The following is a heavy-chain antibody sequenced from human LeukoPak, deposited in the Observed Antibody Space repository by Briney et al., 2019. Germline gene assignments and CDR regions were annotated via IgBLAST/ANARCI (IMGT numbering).Heavy chain of an antibody. Sequence: SETLSLTCIVSGGSISSSSYYWGWIRQPPGKGLEWIGSIYYSGSTYYNPSLKSRVTISVDTSKNQFSLKLSSVTAADTAVYYCARLASHYYYYYGMDVWGQGTTVTVSS. CDR1: GGSISSSSYY. CDR3: ARLASHYYYYYGMDV. D-gene: IGHD6-6*01. V-gene: IGHV4-39*01. CDR2: IYYSGST. J-gene: IGHJ6*02.